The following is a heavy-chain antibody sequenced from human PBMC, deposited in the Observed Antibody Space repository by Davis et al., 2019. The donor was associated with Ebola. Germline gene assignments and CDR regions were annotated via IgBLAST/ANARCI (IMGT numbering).Heavy chain of an antibody. Sequence: MPSETLSLTCTVSGGSISSYYWSWIRQPPGKGLEWIGYIYYSGSTNYNPSLKSRVTISVDTSKNQFSLKLSSVTAADTAVYYCARHVDDFWSGYYLSGMDVWGQGTTVTVSS. CDR2: IYYSGST. CDR1: GGSISSYY. J-gene: IGHJ6*02. V-gene: IGHV4-59*08. CDR3: ARHVDDFWSGYYLSGMDV. D-gene: IGHD3-3*01.